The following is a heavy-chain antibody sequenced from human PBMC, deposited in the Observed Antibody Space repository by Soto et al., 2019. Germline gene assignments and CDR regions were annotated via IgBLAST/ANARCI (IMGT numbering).Heavy chain of an antibody. V-gene: IGHV4-59*01. CDR3: ARDVSGYSSGWSRYYFDY. CDR2: IYYSGST. D-gene: IGHD6-19*01. CDR1: GGSISSYY. J-gene: IGHJ4*02. Sequence: SETLSLTCTVSGGSISSYYWSWIRQPPGKGLEWIGYIYYSGSTNYNPSLKSRVAISVDTSKNQFSLKLSSVTAADTAVYYCARDVSGYSSGWSRYYFDYWGQGTLVTVSS.